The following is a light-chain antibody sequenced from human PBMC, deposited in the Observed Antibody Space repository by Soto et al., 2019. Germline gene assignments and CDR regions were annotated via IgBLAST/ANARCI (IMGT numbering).Light chain of an antibody. J-gene: IGKJ1*01. CDR2: GAS. CDR1: QTVTSSN. V-gene: IGKV3-20*01. Sequence: EIVLTQSPGTLSLSPGERSTLSFMASQTVTSSNLAWYQQKPGQAPRLLMYGASRRATGVPDRFSGSGSGTDFTLTISRLEPEDFAVYYCQQYGSSPQTFGQGTKVDIK. CDR3: QQYGSSPQT.